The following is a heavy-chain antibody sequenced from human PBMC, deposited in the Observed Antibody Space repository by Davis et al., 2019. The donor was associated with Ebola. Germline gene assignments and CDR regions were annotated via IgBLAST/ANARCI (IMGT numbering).Heavy chain of an antibody. V-gene: IGHV3-7*01. CDR3: ARDRYYYGGSGTYDY. D-gene: IGHD3-22*01. Sequence: GGSLRLSCAASGFTMSSYWMSWVRQAPGKGLEWVATVRQDGSDKYYMDSVKGRFTISRDNAKNSLYLQMNSLRAEDTALFYCARDRYYYGGSGTYDYWGQGTLVTVSS. CDR2: VRQDGSDK. CDR1: GFTMSSYW. J-gene: IGHJ4*02.